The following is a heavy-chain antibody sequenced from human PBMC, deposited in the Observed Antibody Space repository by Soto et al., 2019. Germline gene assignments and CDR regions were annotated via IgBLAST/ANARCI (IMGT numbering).Heavy chain of an antibody. D-gene: IGHD6-13*01. CDR1: GGSISSGDYY. J-gene: IGHJ6*02. CDR2: IYYSGST. Sequence: PWETLSLTCTVSGGSISSGDYYWSWIRQPPGKGLEWIGYIYYSGSTYYNPSLKSRVTISVDTSKNQFSLKLSSVTAADTAVYYCARVRGAAAGPYYYYGMDVWGQGTTVTVSS. CDR3: ARVRGAAAGPYYYYGMDV. V-gene: IGHV4-30-4*01.